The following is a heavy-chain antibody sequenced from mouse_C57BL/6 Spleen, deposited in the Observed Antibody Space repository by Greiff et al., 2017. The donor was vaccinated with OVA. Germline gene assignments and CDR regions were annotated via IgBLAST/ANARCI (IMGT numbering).Heavy chain of an antibody. J-gene: IGHJ1*03. D-gene: IGHD2-13*01. CDR2: INPNNGGT. CDR1: GYTFTSYW. CDR3: ARSGDYGWYFDV. V-gene: IGHV1-26*01. Sequence: VQLQQPGAELVMPGASVKLSCKASGYTFTSYWMHWVKQSHGKSLEWIGDINPNNGGTSYNQKFKGKATLTVDKSSSTAYMELRSLTSEDSAVYYCARSGDYGWYFDVWGTGTTVTVSS.